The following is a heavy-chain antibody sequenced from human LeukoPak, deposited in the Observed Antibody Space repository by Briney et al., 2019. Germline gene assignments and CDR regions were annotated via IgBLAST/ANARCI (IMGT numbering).Heavy chain of an antibody. CDR3: ARGGAYCGGDCYPGYFQH. D-gene: IGHD2-21*02. J-gene: IGHJ1*01. V-gene: IGHV3-53*04. CDR1: GFTVSSNY. CDR2: IYSGGST. Sequence: GGSLRLSCAASGFTVSSNYMSWVRQAPGKGLEWVSVIYSGGSTYYADSVKSRFTISRHNSKNTLYLQMNSLRAEDTAVYYCARGGAYCGGDCYPGYFQHWGQGTLVTVSS.